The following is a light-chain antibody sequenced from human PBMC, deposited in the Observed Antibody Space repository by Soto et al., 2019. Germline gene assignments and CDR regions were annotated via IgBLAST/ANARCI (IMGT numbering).Light chain of an antibody. CDR1: QSLTTN. CDR3: QQSADRPLT. J-gene: IGKJ5*01. V-gene: IGKV3-15*01. CDR2: DAS. Sequence: ITHSPVTLSVSPGERAILSCRASQSLTTNLAWYQQKPGQAPRLLIHDASTRATGIPARFSGSGSGTEFTLTISSLQSEDFAVYYCQQSADRPLTFAQGTRLEIK.